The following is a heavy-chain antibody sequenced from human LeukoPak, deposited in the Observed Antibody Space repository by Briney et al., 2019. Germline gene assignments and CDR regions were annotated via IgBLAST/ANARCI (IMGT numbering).Heavy chain of an antibody. CDR1: GFTFCDYA. Sequence: GGSLRLSCTASGFTFCDYAMSWFRQAPGKGLEWVGFIRSKAYGGTTEYAASVKGRFTISRDDSKSIAYLQMNSLKTEDTAVYYCTRGWYCSGGSCYGDAFDIWGQGTMVTVSS. D-gene: IGHD2-15*01. J-gene: IGHJ3*02. CDR3: TRGWYCSGGSCYGDAFDI. V-gene: IGHV3-49*03. CDR2: IRSKAYGGTT.